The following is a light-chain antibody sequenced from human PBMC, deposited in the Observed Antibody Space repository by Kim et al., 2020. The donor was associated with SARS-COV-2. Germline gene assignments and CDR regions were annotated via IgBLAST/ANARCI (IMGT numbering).Light chain of an antibody. Sequence: DIQMTQSPSSLSASVGDRVTITCRASQSISSYLNWYQQKPGKAPKLLIYAASSLQSGVPSRFSGSGSGTDFTLTISSLQPEDFATFYCHQSYSTPPLTFGGGTQVDIK. CDR3: HQSYSTPPLT. CDR1: QSISSY. V-gene: IGKV1-39*01. J-gene: IGKJ4*01. CDR2: AAS.